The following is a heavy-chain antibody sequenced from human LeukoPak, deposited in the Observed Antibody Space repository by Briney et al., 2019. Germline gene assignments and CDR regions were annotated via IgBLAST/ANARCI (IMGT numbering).Heavy chain of an antibody. CDR2: IYSGGST. Sequence: GGSLRLSCAASGFTVSSNYMRWVRQAPGKGLEGVSVIYSGGSTYYADSVKGRFTISRDDSKNTLYLQMNSLRAEDTAVYYCARDSPQGAAAGTDYWGQGTLVTVSS. CDR1: GFTVSSNY. V-gene: IGHV3-53*01. J-gene: IGHJ4*02. D-gene: IGHD6-13*01. CDR3: ARDSPQGAAAGTDY.